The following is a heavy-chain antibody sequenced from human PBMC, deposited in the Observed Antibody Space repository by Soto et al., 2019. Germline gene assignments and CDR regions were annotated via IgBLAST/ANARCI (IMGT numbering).Heavy chain of an antibody. V-gene: IGHV4-59*02. CDR1: GASVSSYY. CDR3: ARAAYGSGSYYAPYYYYAMDV. Sequence: HSGSLALTCTVSGASVSSYYWIWIRQPPGKGLEWLGYILYTGNTNYNPSLKSRVTMSVDTSKNQVSLKLSAVTAADTAVYFCARAAYGSGSYYAPYYYYAMDVWGQGTTVTVSS. J-gene: IGHJ6*02. CDR2: ILYTGNT. D-gene: IGHD3-10*01.